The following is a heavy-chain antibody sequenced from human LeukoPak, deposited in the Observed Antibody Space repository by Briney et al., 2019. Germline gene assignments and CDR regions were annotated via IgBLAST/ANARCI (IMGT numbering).Heavy chain of an antibody. J-gene: IGHJ4*02. V-gene: IGHV4-4*02. D-gene: IGHD3-22*01. CDR3: ARGSDSSDRAFDY. CDR1: GGSISSSNW. CDR2: IYHSGST. Sequence: SETLSLTCAVSGGSISSSNWWSWVRQPPGKGLEWIGEIYHSGSTNYNPSLESRVTISVDKSKNQFSLKLSSVTAADTAVYYCARGSDSSDRAFDYWGQGTLVTVSS.